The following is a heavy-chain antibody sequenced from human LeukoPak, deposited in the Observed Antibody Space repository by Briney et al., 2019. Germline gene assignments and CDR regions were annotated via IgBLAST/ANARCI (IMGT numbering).Heavy chain of an antibody. J-gene: IGHJ4*02. CDR2: IWYDGSNK. D-gene: IGHD2-15*01. V-gene: IGHV3-33*06. CDR3: AKDRAAKRIFDY. Sequence: GGSLRLSCAASGFTFSSYGMHWVRQAPGKGLEWVAVIWYDGSNKYYADSVKGRFTISRDNSKNTLYLQMNSLRAEDTAVYYCAKDRAAKRIFDYWGQGTLVTVSS. CDR1: GFTFSSYG.